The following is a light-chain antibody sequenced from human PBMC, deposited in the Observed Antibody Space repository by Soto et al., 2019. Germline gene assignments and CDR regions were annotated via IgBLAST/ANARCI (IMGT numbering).Light chain of an antibody. CDR2: DAS. CDR3: QQRNVWPPIT. V-gene: IGKV3-11*01. J-gene: IGKJ5*01. CDR1: QGIRTS. Sequence: EVVLTQSPATLSLSPGERATLSCRASQGIRTSLAWYQQKPGQASRLVIFDASNRANGVPARFGGSGSGTDFTLTINSLEPEDFAVYYCQQRNVWPPITFGQGTRLENK.